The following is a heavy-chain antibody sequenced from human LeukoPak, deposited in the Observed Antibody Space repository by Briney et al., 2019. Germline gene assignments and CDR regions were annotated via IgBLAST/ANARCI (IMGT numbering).Heavy chain of an antibody. CDR1: GFTFSNAW. V-gene: IGHV3-15*01. J-gene: IGHJ4*02. CDR2: IKSKTDGGTT. Sequence: GGSLRLSCAASGFTFSNAWMSWVRQAPGKGLEWVRRIKSKTDGGTTDYAAPVKGRFTISRDDSKNTLYLQMNSLKTEDTAVYYCTTDWALYGGFDYWGQGTLVTVSS. D-gene: IGHD4-23*01. CDR3: TTDWALYGGFDY.